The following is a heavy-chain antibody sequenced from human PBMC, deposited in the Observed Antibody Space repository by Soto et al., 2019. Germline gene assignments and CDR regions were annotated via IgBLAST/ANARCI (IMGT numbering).Heavy chain of an antibody. Sequence: GGSLRLSCAASGFTFSSYGMHWVRQAPGKGLEWVAIISYDGKYKYYGDSVKGRFTISRDNSKNTLYLQMDSLRAEETAVYYCAKSGERYCTGGSCYFDCWGQGTLVTVSS. J-gene: IGHJ4*02. CDR1: GFTFSSYG. D-gene: IGHD2-8*02. CDR2: ISYDGKYK. CDR3: AKSGERYCTGGSCYFDC. V-gene: IGHV3-30*18.